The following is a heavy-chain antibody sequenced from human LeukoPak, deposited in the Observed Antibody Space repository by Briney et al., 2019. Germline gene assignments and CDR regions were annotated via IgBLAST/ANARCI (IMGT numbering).Heavy chain of an antibody. Sequence: PGGSLRLSCVVSGFSFSTYAMQWVRQAPGKGLEYVSTNSSNGGSTYYGNSVRGRFTISRDNSKNTLYLQMDSLRPEDMAVYYCERRRTSWYAFDYWGQGKLVTASS. CDR2: NSSNGGST. V-gene: IGHV3-64*01. D-gene: IGHD6-13*01. CDR1: GFSFSTYA. CDR3: ERRRTSWYAFDY. J-gene: IGHJ4*02.